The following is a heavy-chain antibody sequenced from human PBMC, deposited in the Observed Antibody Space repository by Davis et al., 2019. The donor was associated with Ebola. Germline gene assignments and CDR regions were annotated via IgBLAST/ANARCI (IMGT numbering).Heavy chain of an antibody. CDR1: GFTFTSSA. D-gene: IGHD1-1*01. CDR3: ARAQFPTTSDH. CDR2: IVVGSGNT. V-gene: IGHV1-58*02. J-gene: IGHJ4*02. Sequence: SVKVSCKASGFTFTSSAMQWVRQARGQRLEWIGWIVVGSGNTNYAQKFQERVTITRDMSTSTAYMELSSLRSDDTAVYYCARAQFPTTSDHWGQGTLVTVSS.